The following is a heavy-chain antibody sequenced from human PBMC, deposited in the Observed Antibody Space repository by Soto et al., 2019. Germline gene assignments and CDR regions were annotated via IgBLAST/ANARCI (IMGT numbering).Heavy chain of an antibody. Sequence: QLQLQESGPGLVKPSETLSLTCTVSGGSISNSSYYWGWIRQPPGKGLEWIGSIYYSGSTYYNPSLKSRVTISVDTSKNQFSLKLSSVTAADTAVYYCARTYYYDSSGYYYFDYWGQGTLVTVSS. V-gene: IGHV4-39*01. CDR2: IYYSGST. CDR3: ARTYYYDSSGYYYFDY. D-gene: IGHD3-22*01. CDR1: GGSISNSSYY. J-gene: IGHJ4*02.